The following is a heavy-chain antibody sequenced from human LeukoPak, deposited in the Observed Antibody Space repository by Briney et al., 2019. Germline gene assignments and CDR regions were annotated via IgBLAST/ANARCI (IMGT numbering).Heavy chain of an antibody. CDR1: EFTFSSYE. J-gene: IGHJ5*02. CDR3: ARAPTKFRRDWFDP. CDR2: ISSSGSTI. V-gene: IGHV3-48*03. D-gene: IGHD3-9*01. Sequence: TGGSLRLSCAASEFTFSSYEMNWIRQAPGKGLEWVSYISSSGSTIYYADPVKGRFTISRDNAKNSLYLQMNNLRVEDTAVYYCARAPTKFRRDWFDPWGQGTLVTVSS.